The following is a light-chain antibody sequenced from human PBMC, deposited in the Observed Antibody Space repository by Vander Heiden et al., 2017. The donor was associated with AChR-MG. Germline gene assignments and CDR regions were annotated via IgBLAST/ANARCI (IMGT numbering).Light chain of an antibody. J-gene: IGLJ3*02. CDR3: AAWDDSLGGQGV. CDR2: RNN. V-gene: IGLV1-47*01. Sequence: QPVLTQPPSASGTPGQSVTIPCSGSSSNIGSSYVHWYQQLPGTAPKLLIYRNNRRPSGVPDRFSGSKSGTSASLAISGLRSEDEADYYCAAWDDSLGGQGVFGGGTKLTVL. CDR1: SSNIGSSY.